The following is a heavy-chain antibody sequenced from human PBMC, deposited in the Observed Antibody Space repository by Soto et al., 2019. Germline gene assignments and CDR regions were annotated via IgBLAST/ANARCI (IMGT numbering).Heavy chain of an antibody. D-gene: IGHD5-12*01. CDR3: AKGEYSGYDSDAFDV. V-gene: IGHV3-23*01. CDR1: GFTFYSYA. Sequence: EEQLLESGGGLVQPGGSLRLSCAASGFTFYSYAMSWVRQAPGKRLEWVSAISNGGGSTYYGDSVRGRFTISRDNSKNTWDRQMNSPGPDDTGVDYGAKGEYSGYDSDAFDVWGQGTMVTVSS. J-gene: IGHJ3*01. CDR2: ISNGGGST.